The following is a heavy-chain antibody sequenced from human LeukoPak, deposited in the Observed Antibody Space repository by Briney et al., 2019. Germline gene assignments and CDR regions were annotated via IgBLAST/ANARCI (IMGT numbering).Heavy chain of an antibody. Sequence: ASVKVSCKASGYTFVSYFIHWVRQAPGQRLEWMGWINAGSGETEYSQKFQGRATITRDTSASTAYMELSSLRSEDTALYYCARDRVSLVRGLKDGMDVWGQGTTVTVSS. CDR2: INAGSGET. CDR3: ARDRVSLVRGLKDGMDV. CDR1: GYTFVSYF. D-gene: IGHD3-10*01. V-gene: IGHV1-3*01. J-gene: IGHJ6*02.